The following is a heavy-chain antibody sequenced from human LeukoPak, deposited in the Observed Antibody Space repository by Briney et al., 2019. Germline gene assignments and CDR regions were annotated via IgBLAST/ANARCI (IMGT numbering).Heavy chain of an antibody. CDR3: ARDALRYCSGGSCYSEYSDY. D-gene: IGHD2-15*01. CDR2: ISSSSSYI. CDR1: GFTFSSYS. Sequence: GGSLRLSCAASGFTFSSYSMNWVRQAPGKGLEWVSSISSSSSYIYYADSVKGRFTISRDNAKNSLYLQMNSLRAEDTAVYYCARDALRYCSGGSCYSEYSDYWGQGTLVTVSS. V-gene: IGHV3-21*04. J-gene: IGHJ4*02.